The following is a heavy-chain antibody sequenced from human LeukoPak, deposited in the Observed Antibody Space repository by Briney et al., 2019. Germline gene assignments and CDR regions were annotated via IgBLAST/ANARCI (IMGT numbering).Heavy chain of an antibody. J-gene: IGHJ4*02. CDR2: IDWDGDK. CDR3: ARKGSAWNYFDY. D-gene: IGHD6-19*01. CDR1: GFSLSTSGMC. Sequence: SGPALVKPTQTLTLTCTFSGFSLSTSGMCVSWIRQPPAKALEWLARIDWDGDKWYSTSLKTRLTISKDTSKSQVVLTMTNMDPVDTATYYCARKGSAWNYFDYWGQGALVTVSS. V-gene: IGHV2-70*11.